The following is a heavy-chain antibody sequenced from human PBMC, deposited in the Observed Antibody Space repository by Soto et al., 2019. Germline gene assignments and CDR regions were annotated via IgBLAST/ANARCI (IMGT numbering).Heavy chain of an antibody. V-gene: IGHV3-23*01. CDR3: AKNDYGGNSPNYCDY. Sequence: EVQLLESGGGLVQPGGSLRLSCAASGFTFSSYAMSWVRQAPGKGLEWVSAISGSGGSTYYADSVKGRFTISRDNSKNTLYLQMNSPRAEDTAVYYCAKNDYGGNSPNYCDYWGQGTLVTVSS. J-gene: IGHJ4*02. D-gene: IGHD4-17*01. CDR1: GFTFSSYA. CDR2: ISGSGGST.